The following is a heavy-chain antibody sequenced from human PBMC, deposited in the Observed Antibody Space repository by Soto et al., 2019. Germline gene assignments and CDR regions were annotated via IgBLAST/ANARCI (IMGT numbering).Heavy chain of an antibody. J-gene: IGHJ6*02. Sequence: GGSLRLSCAASGFTFSSYGMHWVRQAPGKVLEWVAVIWYDGSNKYYADSVKGRFTISRDNSKNTLYLQMNSLRAEDTAVYYCARENYYGSGSYYKYYGMDVWGQGTTVTVSS. CDR3: ARENYYGSGSYYKYYGMDV. V-gene: IGHV3-33*01. CDR2: IWYDGSNK. CDR1: GFTFSSYG. D-gene: IGHD3-10*01.